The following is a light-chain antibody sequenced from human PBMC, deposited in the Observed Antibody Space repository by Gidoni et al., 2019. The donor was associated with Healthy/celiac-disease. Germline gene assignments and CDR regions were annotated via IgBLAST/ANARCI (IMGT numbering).Light chain of an antibody. V-gene: IGLV3-9*01. CDR2: RDS. J-gene: IGLJ2*01. CDR3: QVWDSSTVV. CDR1: HIGSKN. Sequence: SYELTQPLSVSVALGQTARITCGGNHIGSKNVHWYPQKPGQAPVLVIYRDSNRPSGIPERFSGSNSGNTATLTISRAQAGDEADYYCQVWDSSTVVFGGGTKLTVL.